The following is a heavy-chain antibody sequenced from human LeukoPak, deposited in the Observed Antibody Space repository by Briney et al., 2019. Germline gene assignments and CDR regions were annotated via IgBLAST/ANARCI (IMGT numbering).Heavy chain of an antibody. CDR2: IKQDGSEK. CDR3: ARAVGFWSGYYWFDP. D-gene: IGHD3-3*01. CDR1: EFTFSSYW. Sequence: PGGSLRLSCAASEFTFSSYWMSWVRQAPGKGLEWVANIKQDGSEKYYVDSVKGRFTISRDNAKNSLYLQMNSLRAEDTAVYYCARAVGFWSGYYWFDPWGQGTLVTVSS. V-gene: IGHV3-7*01. J-gene: IGHJ5*02.